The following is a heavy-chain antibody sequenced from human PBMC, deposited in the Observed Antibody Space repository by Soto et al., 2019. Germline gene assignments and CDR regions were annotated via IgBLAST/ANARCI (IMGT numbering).Heavy chain of an antibody. Sequence: QVQLQQWGAGLLKPSETLSLTCAVYGGSFSGYYWSWIRQPPGKGLEWIGEINHSGSTNYNPSLKSRVTISVDTSKNQCSLKLSSVTAADTGVYYCARGPGVPAAPPYYYYYMDVWGKGTTVTVSS. J-gene: IGHJ6*03. CDR2: INHSGST. CDR1: GGSFSGYY. V-gene: IGHV4-34*01. CDR3: ARGPGVPAAPPYYYYYMDV. D-gene: IGHD2-2*01.